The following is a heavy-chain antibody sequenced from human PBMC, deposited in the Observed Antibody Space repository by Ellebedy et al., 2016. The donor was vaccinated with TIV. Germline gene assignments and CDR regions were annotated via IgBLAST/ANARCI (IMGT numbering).Heavy chain of an antibody. D-gene: IGHD6-13*01. CDR3: ARHVVAAASPMTYDAFDI. V-gene: IGHV4-39*01. CDR1: GGSISSSSYY. Sequence: MPSETLSLTCTVSGGSISSSSYYWGWIRQPPGKGLEWIGSIYYSGCTYYNPSLKSRVTISVDTSKNQFSLKLSSVTAADTAVYYCARHVVAAASPMTYDAFDIWGQGTMVTVSS. J-gene: IGHJ3*02. CDR2: IYYSGCT.